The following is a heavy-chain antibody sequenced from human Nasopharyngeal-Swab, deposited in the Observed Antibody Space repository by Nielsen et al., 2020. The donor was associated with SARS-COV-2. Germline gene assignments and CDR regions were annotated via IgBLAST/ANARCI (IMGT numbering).Heavy chain of an antibody. Sequence: VREAPGKGLEWVSVIYSGGSTYYADSVKGRFTISRDNSKNTLYLQMNSLRAEDTAVYYCASSIPTRYWGQGTLVTVSS. CDR3: ASSIPTRY. J-gene: IGHJ4*02. V-gene: IGHV3-53*01. CDR2: IYSGGST.